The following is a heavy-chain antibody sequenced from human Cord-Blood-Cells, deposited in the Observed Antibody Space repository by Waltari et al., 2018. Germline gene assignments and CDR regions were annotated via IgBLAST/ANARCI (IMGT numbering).Heavy chain of an antibody. Sequence: EVQLVESGGGLVKPGGSLRLSCAASGFTFSSYSMNWVRQAPGKGLEWVSSSSSSSSYIYYADSVQCRFTISRENARNSLYLKMNGLRAEDTAVYYCARSPGAGDAFDSWGQGTMVTVSS. CDR3: ARSPGAGDAFDS. CDR2: SSSSSSYI. V-gene: IGHV3-21*01. CDR1: GFTFSSYS. J-gene: IGHJ3*02. D-gene: IGHD3-10*01.